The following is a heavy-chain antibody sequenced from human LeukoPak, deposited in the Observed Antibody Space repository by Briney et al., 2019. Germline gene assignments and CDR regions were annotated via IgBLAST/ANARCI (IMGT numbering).Heavy chain of an antibody. J-gene: IGHJ4*02. CDR1: GGSISSGSYY. CDR2: IYTSGST. V-gene: IGHV4-61*02. CDR3: ARADYYDSSGRFDY. Sequence: SQTLSLTCTVSGGSISSGSYYWSWIRQPAGKGLEWIGRIYTSGSTNYNPSRKSRVTISVDTSKNQFSLKLSSVTAADTAVYYCARADYYDSSGRFDYWGQGTLVTVSS. D-gene: IGHD3-22*01.